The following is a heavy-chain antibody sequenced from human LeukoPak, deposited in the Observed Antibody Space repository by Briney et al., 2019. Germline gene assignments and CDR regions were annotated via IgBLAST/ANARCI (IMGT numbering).Heavy chain of an antibody. J-gene: IGHJ5*02. CDR3: AKALDYYGSGAPP. D-gene: IGHD3-10*01. Sequence: GGSLGLSCAASGFTASSNYMSWVRQVPGKGLEWVSVIYSGGSTYYADSVKGRFTISRDNSKNTLYLQMSSLRAEDTAVYYCAKALDYYGSGAPPWGQGTLVTVSS. V-gene: IGHV3-66*01. CDR1: GFTASSNY. CDR2: IYSGGST.